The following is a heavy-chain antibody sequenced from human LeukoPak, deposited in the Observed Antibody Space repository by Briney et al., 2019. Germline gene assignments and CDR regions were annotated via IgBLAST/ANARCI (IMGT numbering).Heavy chain of an antibody. V-gene: IGHV3-33*01. D-gene: IGHD2-2*01. Sequence: GGSLRLSCAASGFTFNFFGMHWVRQAPGKGLEWVAVIWYDVSNKYYADSVKGRFTISRDNSKNTLYLQMNSLRAEDTAVYYCAGDSSTSLGWFDPWGQGTLVTVSS. CDR1: GFTFNFFG. CDR2: IWYDVSNK. J-gene: IGHJ5*02. CDR3: AGDSSTSLGWFDP.